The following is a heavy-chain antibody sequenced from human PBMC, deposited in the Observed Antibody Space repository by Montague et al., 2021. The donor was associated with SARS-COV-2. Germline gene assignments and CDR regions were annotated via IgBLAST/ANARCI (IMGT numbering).Heavy chain of an antibody. Sequence: SETLSLTCSVSGGSINNYFWGWIRQSPGKGLEWVGYMHSTGSTAHNPSLKSRVIISVDTSKTQISLKLSSVSAADTALYYCARAVVGAKTATIESWGQGTLVTVSS. CDR2: MHSTGST. J-gene: IGHJ4*02. V-gene: IGHV4-59*01. CDR1: GGSINNYF. CDR3: ARAVVGAKTATIES. D-gene: IGHD2-15*01.